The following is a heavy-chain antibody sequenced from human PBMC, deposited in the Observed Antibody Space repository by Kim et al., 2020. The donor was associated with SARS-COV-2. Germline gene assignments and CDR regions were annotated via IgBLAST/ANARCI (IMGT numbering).Heavy chain of an antibody. CDR3: SKSYCGGDCYPH. V-gene: IGHV3-73*01. Sequence: ESVKGRVTTSREDSKNGAYLQMNGLKTEDTAVYYCSKSYCGGDCYPHWGQGTLVTVSS. D-gene: IGHD2-21*02. J-gene: IGHJ4*02.